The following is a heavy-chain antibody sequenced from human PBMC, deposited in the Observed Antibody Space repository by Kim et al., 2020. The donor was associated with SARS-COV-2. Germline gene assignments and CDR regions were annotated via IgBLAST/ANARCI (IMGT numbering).Heavy chain of an antibody. J-gene: IGHJ4*02. CDR3: ARDGYSTARFDY. D-gene: IGHD4-4*01. V-gene: IGHV4-34*01. Sequence: SETLSLTCAVYGGSFSGYYWSWIRQPPGKGLEWIGEINHSGSTNYNPSLKSRVTISVDTSKNQFSLKLSSVTAADTAVYYCARDGYSTARFDYWGQGTLVTVSS. CDR1: GGSFSGYY. CDR2: INHSGST.